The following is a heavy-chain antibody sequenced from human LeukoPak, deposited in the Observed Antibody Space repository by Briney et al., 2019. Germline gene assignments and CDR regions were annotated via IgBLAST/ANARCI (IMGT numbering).Heavy chain of an antibody. Sequence: SETLSLTCAVYGGSFSGYYWSWIRQPPGKGLEWIGEINHSGSTNYNPSLKSRVTISVDTSKNQFSLKLSSVTAADTAVYYCGSYDRDGNWFDPWGQGTLVTVSS. D-gene: IGHD3-16*01. CDR2: INHSGST. J-gene: IGHJ5*02. CDR3: GSYDRDGNWFDP. CDR1: GGSFSGYY. V-gene: IGHV4-34*01.